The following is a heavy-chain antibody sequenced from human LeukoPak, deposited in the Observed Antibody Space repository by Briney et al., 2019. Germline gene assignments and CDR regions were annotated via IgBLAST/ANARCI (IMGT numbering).Heavy chain of an antibody. CDR2: ISYDGSNK. J-gene: IGHJ4*02. Sequence: PGGSLRLSCAASGFTFSSYAMHWVRQAPGKGLEWVAVISYDGSNKYYEDSVKGRFTISRDNSKNTLYLQMNSLRAEDTAVYYCGRDQAIGTRFGEGEAYWGQGTLVTVSS. CDR1: GFTFSSYA. CDR3: GRDQAIGTRFGEGEAY. V-gene: IGHV3-30-3*01. D-gene: IGHD3-10*01.